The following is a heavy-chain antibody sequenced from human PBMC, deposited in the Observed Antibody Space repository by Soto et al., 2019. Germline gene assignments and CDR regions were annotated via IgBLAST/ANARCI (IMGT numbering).Heavy chain of an antibody. CDR3: ASSQRRRVLGGLPFIDY. Sequence: SETLSLTCTVSGGSISSYYWSWIRQPPGKGLEWIGYIYYSGSTNYNPSLKSRVTISVDTSKNQFSLKLSSVTAADTAVYYCASSQRRRVLGGLPFIDYWGQGTLVTVSS. CDR1: GGSISSYY. D-gene: IGHD3-16*01. CDR2: IYYSGST. V-gene: IGHV4-59*08. J-gene: IGHJ4*02.